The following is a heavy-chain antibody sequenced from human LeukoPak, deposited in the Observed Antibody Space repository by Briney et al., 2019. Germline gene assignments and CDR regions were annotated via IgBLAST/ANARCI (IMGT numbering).Heavy chain of an antibody. CDR2: IYYSGST. D-gene: IGHD6-19*01. CDR1: GGSVSSGSYY. J-gene: IGHJ6*04. CDR3: ARDRRIAVAGQFYYYGMDV. Sequence: SETLSLTCTVSGGSVSSGSYYWSWLRQPPGTGLEWIGYIYYSGSTNYNPSLKSRVTISVDTSKNQFSLKLSSVTAADTAVYYCARDRRIAVAGQFYYYGMDVWGKGTTVTVSS. V-gene: IGHV4-61*01.